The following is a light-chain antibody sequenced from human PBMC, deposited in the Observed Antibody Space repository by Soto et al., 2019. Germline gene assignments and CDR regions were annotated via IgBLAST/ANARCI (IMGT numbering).Light chain of an antibody. J-gene: IGKJ1*01. CDR1: QSVSSSY. Sequence: TRAPVTLSLSPGERATRSCRASQSVSSSYLAWYQQKPGQAPRLLIYGASSRATGIPDRFSGSGSGTDFTLTISRLEGDEVPAYYCKESGRRRPQAFGPGTKVDIK. CDR3: KESGRRRPQA. CDR2: GAS. V-gene: IGKV3-20*01.